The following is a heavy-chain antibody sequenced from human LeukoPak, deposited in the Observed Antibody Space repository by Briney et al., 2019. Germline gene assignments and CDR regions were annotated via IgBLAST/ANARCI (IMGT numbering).Heavy chain of an antibody. J-gene: IGHJ6*03. D-gene: IGHD6-19*01. Sequence: GGSLRLSCAASGFTFSDYYMSWIRQAPGKGLEWVSYISSSGSTIYYADSVKGRFTISRDNAKNSLYLQMNSLRAEDTAVYYCGRASGWYERGPDYYYYYMDVWGKGTTVTVSS. CDR2: ISSSGSTI. V-gene: IGHV3-11*04. CDR1: GFTFSDYY. CDR3: GRASGWYERGPDYYYYYMDV.